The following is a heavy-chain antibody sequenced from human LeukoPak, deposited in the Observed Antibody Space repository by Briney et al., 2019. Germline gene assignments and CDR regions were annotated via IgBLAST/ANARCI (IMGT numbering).Heavy chain of an antibody. D-gene: IGHD3-16*02. J-gene: IGHJ3*02. CDR3: ARGIVNAFDI. V-gene: IGHV6-1*01. CDR2: TYYRSRWSR. Sequence: SQALSLTCDISGDSVSSNTAAWNWIRQSPSRGLEWLGRTYYRSRWSRDYGISVKSRIIVNADTSRNQFSLQLNSVTPEDTAVYYCARGIVNAFDIWGQGTKVIVSS. CDR1: GDSVSSNTAA.